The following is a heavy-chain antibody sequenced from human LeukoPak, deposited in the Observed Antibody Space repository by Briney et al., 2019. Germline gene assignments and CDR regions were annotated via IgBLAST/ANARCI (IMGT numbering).Heavy chain of an antibody. V-gene: IGHV4-38-2*01. Sequence: PSETLSLTCAVSGYSISSGYYWGWIRQPPGKGLEWIGSIYHSGSTYYNPSLKSRVTISVDTSKNQFSLKLSSVTAADTAVYYCARSPGLWFGELLAPLDIWGQGTMVTVSS. CDR3: ARSPGLWFGELLAPLDI. J-gene: IGHJ3*02. D-gene: IGHD3-10*01. CDR2: IYHSGST. CDR1: GYSISSGYY.